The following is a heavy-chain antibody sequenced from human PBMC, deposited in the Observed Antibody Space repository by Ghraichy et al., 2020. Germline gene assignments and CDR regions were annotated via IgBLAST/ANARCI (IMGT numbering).Heavy chain of an antibody. Sequence: SETLSLTCTVSGGSISSSSYYWGWIRHPPGKGLEWIGSIYYSGSTYYNPSLKSRVTISVDTSKNQFSLKLSSVTAADTAVYYCATPYGDYARGVDYWGQGTLVTVSS. J-gene: IGHJ4*02. CDR3: ATPYGDYARGVDY. CDR1: GGSISSSSYY. CDR2: IYYSGST. V-gene: IGHV4-39*01. D-gene: IGHD4-17*01.